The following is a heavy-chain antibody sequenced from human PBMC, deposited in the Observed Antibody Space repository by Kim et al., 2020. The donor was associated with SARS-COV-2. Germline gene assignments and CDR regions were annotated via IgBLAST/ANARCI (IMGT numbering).Heavy chain of an antibody. J-gene: IGHJ6*02. CDR2: ISYDGSNK. D-gene: IGHD3-9*01. Sequence: GGSLRLSCAASGFTFSSYGMHWVRQAPGKGLEWVAVISYDGSNKYYADSVKGRFTISRDNSKNTLYLQMNSLRAEDTAVYYCAKGFLRYFDWPRLDYYYYGMDVWGQGTTVTVSS. V-gene: IGHV3-30*18. CDR3: AKGFLRYFDWPRLDYYYYGMDV. CDR1: GFTFSSYG.